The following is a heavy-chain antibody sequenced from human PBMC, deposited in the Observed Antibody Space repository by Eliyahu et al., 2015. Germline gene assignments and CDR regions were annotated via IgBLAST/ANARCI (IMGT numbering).Heavy chain of an antibody. CDR3: AKTRESGSSFLHWYFDL. CDR2: ISTYNGNT. D-gene: IGHD1-26*01. J-gene: IGHJ2*01. V-gene: IGHV1-18*01. Sequence: QVQLVQSGVEVKKPGASVKVSCKXSGYTFTSXGISWVRQAPGRGLEWMGWISTYNGNTDYAQKFQGRVTMTADISTTTVYMELKNLKSDDTAIYYCAKTRESGSSFLHWYFDLWGRGTLVTVFS. CDR1: GYTFTSXG.